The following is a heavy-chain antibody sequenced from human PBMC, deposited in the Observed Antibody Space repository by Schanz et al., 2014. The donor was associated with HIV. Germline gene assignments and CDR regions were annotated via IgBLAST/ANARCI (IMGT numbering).Heavy chain of an antibody. CDR3: ALSRPSGYGGSWYFDL. D-gene: IGHD2-15*01. Sequence: QVQLVESGGGVVQPGKSLRLSCTASGFPFNFYGIHWVRQAPGKGLEWVSAISGSSITYSADSVKGRFTISRDNSKNTLYLQMNSLRAEDTAVYYCALSRPSGYGGSWYFDLWGRGTLVTVSS. J-gene: IGHJ2*01. CDR2: ISGSSIT. V-gene: IGHV3-NL1*01. CDR1: GFPFNFYG.